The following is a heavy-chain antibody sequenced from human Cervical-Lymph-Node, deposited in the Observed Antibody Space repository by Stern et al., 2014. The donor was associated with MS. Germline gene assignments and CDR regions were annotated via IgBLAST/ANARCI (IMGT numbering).Heavy chain of an antibody. CDR1: GASFSDNY. J-gene: IGHJ3*01. CDR2: INSSGGT. CDR3: ARERKVERSSRLLVSFDV. Sequence: QVQLQQWGAGLLRPSETLSLTCAVQGASFSDNYWSWIRQTPGKGLEWIGEINSSGGTHDNASLMSRAALSVAPSMNQFSLKLSTLTAADTAMYYCARERKVERSSRLLVSFDVWGQGTLVTVSS. D-gene: IGHD1-1*01. V-gene: IGHV4-34*04.